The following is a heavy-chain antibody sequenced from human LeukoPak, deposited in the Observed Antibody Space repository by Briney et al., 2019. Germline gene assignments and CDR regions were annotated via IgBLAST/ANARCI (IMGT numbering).Heavy chain of an antibody. D-gene: IGHD1-26*01. J-gene: IGHJ4*02. CDR3: ARLSDLYNGTYLLDS. CDR2: GDQLGEV. CDR1: GGSVTSYY. Sequence: AETLSLTCTVSGGSVTSYYWSWIRQPPGKGLEWVGYGDQLGEVAYNPSLQSRPTISIDESNSQFSLRLTSVTATDTAVYHCARLSDLYNGTYLLDSWSQGTLVIVSS. V-gene: IGHV4-59*08.